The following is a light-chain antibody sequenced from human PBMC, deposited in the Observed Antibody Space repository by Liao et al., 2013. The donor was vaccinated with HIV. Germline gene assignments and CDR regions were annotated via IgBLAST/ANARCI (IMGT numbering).Light chain of an antibody. J-gene: IGLJ1*01. CDR1: ELENTY. Sequence: SDELTQPSSVSVSPGQTASITCSGGELENTYASWYQQRPGQSPVLVIYQDTKRPSGIPERFSGSKSGNTATLTISGTQAMDEADYYCLAWDSTTTAYVFGSGTKVTVL. CDR3: LAWDSTTTAYV. V-gene: IGLV3-1*01. CDR2: QDT.